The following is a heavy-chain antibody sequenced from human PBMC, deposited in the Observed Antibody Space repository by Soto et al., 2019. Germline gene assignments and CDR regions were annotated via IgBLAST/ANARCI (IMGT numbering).Heavy chain of an antibody. CDR1: GYTFTSYG. V-gene: IGHV1-18*01. J-gene: IGHJ3*02. CDR3: ARGYLRITMIVVVIGDDAFDI. CDR2: ISAYNGNT. Sequence: SVKVSCKASGYTFTSYGISWVRQAPGQGLEWMGWISAYNGNTNYAQKLQGRVTMATDTSTSTAYMELRSLRSDDTAVYYCARGYLRITMIVVVIGDDAFDIWGQGTMVTVSS. D-gene: IGHD3-22*01.